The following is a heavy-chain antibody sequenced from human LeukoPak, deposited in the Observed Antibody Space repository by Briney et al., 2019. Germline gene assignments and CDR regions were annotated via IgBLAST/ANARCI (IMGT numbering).Heavy chain of an antibody. CDR3: ATDRLEIYALHI. CDR2: FEPEEGEHGET. CDR1: GYSLSDLS. J-gene: IGHJ3*02. D-gene: IGHD1-1*01. Sequence: ASVKVSCRVSGYSLSDLSIHWVRHVPGKGLEWMGGFEPEEGEHGETIYAQKFEGRLTLTEDTATDTAYMELVSLTSADTAVYYCATDRLEIYALHIWGQGTVVTVSS. V-gene: IGHV1-24*01.